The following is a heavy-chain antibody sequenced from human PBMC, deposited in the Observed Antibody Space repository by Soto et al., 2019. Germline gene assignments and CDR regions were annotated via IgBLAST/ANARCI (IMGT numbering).Heavy chain of an antibody. CDR1: GYTFTSYG. D-gene: IGHD4-17*01. J-gene: IGHJ4*02. CDR2: ISAYNGNT. CDR3: ARDHDYGDYVGGFDY. Sequence: RASVKVSCKASGYTFTSYGISCVRQAPGQVLEWMGWISAYNGNTNYAQKLQGRVTMTTDTSTSTAYMELRSLRSDDTAVYYCARDHDYGDYVGGFDYWGQGTLVTVSS. V-gene: IGHV1-18*04.